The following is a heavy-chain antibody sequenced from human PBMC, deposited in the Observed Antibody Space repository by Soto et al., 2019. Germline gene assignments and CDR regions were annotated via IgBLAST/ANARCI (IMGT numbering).Heavy chain of an antibody. CDR1: GFTFSSFG. CDR3: TRSITGFSYADS. CDR2: ISYDGNNK. Sequence: GGSLRLSCAASGFTFSSFGMHWVRQAPGKGLEWVAVISYDGNNKYYADSVKGRFTISRDNAKNTLYLQMNSLRAEDTAVYYCTRSITGFSYADSWGRGTLVTVSS. J-gene: IGHJ4*02. V-gene: IGHV3-30*03. D-gene: IGHD2-2*01.